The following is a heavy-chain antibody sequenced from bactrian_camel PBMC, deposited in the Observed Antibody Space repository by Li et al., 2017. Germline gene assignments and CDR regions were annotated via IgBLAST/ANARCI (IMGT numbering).Heavy chain of an antibody. Sequence: HVQLVESGGGSVQAGGSLRLSCAASGYTYSNYCMGWFHQAPGKAREGVAVIDRGVTTSYADSVKGRATISRDNAKATVYLQLTGLKTEDTAIYYCATSVYKIWGQGTQVTVSS. CDR1: GYTYSNYC. J-gene: IGHJ4*01. CDR3: ATSVYKI. V-gene: IGHV3S53*01. CDR2: IDRGVTT. D-gene: IGHD4*01.